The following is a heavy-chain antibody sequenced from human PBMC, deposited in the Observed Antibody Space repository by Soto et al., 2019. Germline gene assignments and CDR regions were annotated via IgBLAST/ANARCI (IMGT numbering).Heavy chain of an antibody. Sequence: EVQLVDSGGGLVQPGGSLRLSCAASEFTFRSYWMHWVRQSPGKGLVWVSRISGDGSSTNYAASVKGRFTISRDNAKNTVYLEIDSLSAEDTAVYYCARSLPGTYGAFDLWGQGTMVTVSS. J-gene: IGHJ3*01. CDR2: ISGDGSST. D-gene: IGHD1-7*01. V-gene: IGHV3-74*01. CDR1: EFTFRSYW. CDR3: ARSLPGTYGAFDL.